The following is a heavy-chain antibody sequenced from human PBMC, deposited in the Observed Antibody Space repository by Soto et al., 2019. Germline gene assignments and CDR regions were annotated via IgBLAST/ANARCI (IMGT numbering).Heavy chain of an antibody. V-gene: IGHV4-59*02. Sequence: SETLSLTCTFSGGSVSSYYWSWVRQPPGKGLEWIGYIYYSGSTNYNPSLKSRVTISVETSKNQFSLKLSSVTAADTAVYYCVRSGDRSGWFDPWGQGTLVTVSS. CDR3: VRSGDRSGWFDP. CDR1: GGSVSSYY. CDR2: IYYSGST. D-gene: IGHD2-21*01. J-gene: IGHJ5*02.